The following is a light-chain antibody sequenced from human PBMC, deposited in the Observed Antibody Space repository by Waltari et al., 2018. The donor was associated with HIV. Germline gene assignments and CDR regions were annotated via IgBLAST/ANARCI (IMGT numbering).Light chain of an antibody. CDR1: SSDIGTYNL. Sequence: QSALTQPASVSGSPRQSITISCTGTSSDIGTYNLVSWYRQYPGMAPQLVIHGVDTRPAGVSDLFSGSKSGNVAYLTMASLQSEDEDEYYCSSYANTDTLLFGGGTKLTVL. V-gene: IGLV2-14*01. CDR3: SSYANTDTLL. J-gene: IGLJ3*02. CDR2: GVD.